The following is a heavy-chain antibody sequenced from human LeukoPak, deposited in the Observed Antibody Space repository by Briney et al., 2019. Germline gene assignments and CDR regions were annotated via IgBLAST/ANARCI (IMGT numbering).Heavy chain of an antibody. CDR3: ARGLVAVAGYSLYYYGMDV. J-gene: IGHJ6*02. CDR1: GGSFSGYY. D-gene: IGHD6-19*01. CDR2: INHSGST. V-gene: IGHV4-34*01. Sequence: PSETLSLTCAVYGGSFSGYYWSWIRQPPGKGLEWIGEINHSGSTNYNPSLKSRVTISVDTSKNQFSLKLSSVTAADTAVYYCARGLVAVAGYSLYYYGMDVWGQGTTVTVSS.